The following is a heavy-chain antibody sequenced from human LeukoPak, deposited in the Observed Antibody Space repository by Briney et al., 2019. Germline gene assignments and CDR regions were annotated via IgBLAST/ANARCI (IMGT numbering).Heavy chain of an antibody. D-gene: IGHD6-19*01. CDR3: ATDVAVAGTGAFDI. J-gene: IGHJ3*02. Sequence: KPSQTLSLTCTVSGGSISSGDYYWSWIRQPPGKGLEWIGYTYYTGTTYYSPSLKSRVTISVDTSKNQFSLKLSSVTAADTAVYYCATDVAVAGTGAFDIWGQGTMVTVSS. CDR2: TYYTGTT. V-gene: IGHV4-30-4*08. CDR1: GGSISSGDYY.